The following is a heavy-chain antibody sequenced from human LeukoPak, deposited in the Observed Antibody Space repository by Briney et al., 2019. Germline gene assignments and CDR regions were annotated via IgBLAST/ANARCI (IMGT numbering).Heavy chain of an antibody. CDR2: IYYSGST. J-gene: IGHJ2*01. CDR1: GGSISSYY. CDR3: ARHADAIFGVVIIHWYFDL. V-gene: IGHV4-59*08. Sequence: PSETLSLTCTVSGGSISSYYWSWIRQPPGKGLEWIGYIYYSGSTNYNPSLKSRVTISVDTSKNQFSLKLSSVTAADTAVYYCARHADAIFGVVIIHWYFDLWGRGTLVTVSS. D-gene: IGHD3-3*01.